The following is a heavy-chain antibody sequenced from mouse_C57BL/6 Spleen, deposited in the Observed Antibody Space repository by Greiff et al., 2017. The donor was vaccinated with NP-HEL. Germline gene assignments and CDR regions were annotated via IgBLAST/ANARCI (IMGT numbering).Heavy chain of an antibody. J-gene: IGHJ2*01. V-gene: IGHV1-81*01. Sequence: VKLMESGAELARPGASVKLSCKASGYTFTSYGISWVKQRTGQGLEWIGEIYPRSGNTYYNEKFKGKATLTADKSSSTAYMELRSLTSEDSAVYFCARRHGHFDYWGQGTTLTVSS. CDR3: ARRHGHFDY. CDR1: GYTFTSYG. CDR2: IYPRSGNT.